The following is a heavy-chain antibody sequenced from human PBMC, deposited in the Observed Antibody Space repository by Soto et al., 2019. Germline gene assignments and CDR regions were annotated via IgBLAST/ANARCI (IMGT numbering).Heavy chain of an antibody. J-gene: IGHJ4*02. CDR1: GGTFSSYA. CDR2: IIPIFGTA. CDR3: ARAPPYFYDSSGYHAPVYDY. Sequence: SVKVSCKASGGTFSSYAISWVRQAPGQGLEWMGGIIPIFGTANYAQKFQGRVTITADESTSTAYMELSSLRSEDTAVYYCARAPPYFYDSSGYHAPVYDYWGQGTLVTVSS. D-gene: IGHD3-22*01. V-gene: IGHV1-69*13.